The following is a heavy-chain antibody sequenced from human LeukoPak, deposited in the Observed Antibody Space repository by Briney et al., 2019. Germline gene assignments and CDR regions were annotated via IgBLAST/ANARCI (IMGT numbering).Heavy chain of an antibody. CDR2: IRSTANNYAT. D-gene: IGHD3-22*01. Sequence: GGSLRLSCAGSGFTFSGSAMHWVRQASGKGLEWVGRIRSTANNYATAYAASLKGRFTISRDDSKNTAYLQMNSLETEDTAVYYGTRRGDQHYDSSGAYFWGQGTLVTVSS. CDR3: TRRGDQHYDSSGAYF. CDR1: GFTFSGSA. V-gene: IGHV3-73*01. J-gene: IGHJ4*02.